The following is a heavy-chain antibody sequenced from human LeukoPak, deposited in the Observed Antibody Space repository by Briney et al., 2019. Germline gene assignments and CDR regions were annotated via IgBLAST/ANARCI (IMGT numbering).Heavy chain of an antibody. Sequence: SETLSLTCTVSGGSIFSSNSYWGWIRQPPGKGLEWIGSIYYSGNTYYNASLKSRVTISVDTSKNQFSLKLSSVTAADTAVYYCARFHKRYNWDDRDAFDIWGQGTMVAVSS. CDR2: IYYSGNT. D-gene: IGHD1-20*01. J-gene: IGHJ3*02. V-gene: IGHV4-39*07. CDR3: ARFHKRYNWDDRDAFDI. CDR1: GGSIFSSNSY.